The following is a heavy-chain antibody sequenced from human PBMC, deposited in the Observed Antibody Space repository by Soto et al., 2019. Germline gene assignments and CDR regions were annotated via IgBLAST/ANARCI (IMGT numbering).Heavy chain of an antibody. V-gene: IGHV3-30-3*01. CDR3: ARDNRMYYDFWSGPSAYMDV. Sequence: PGGSLRLSCAASGFTFSSYAMHWVRQAPGKGLEWVAVISYDGSNKYYADSVKGRFTISRDNSKNTLYLQMNSLRAEDTAVYYCARDNRMYYDFWSGPSAYMDVWGQGTTVTV. CDR1: GFTFSSYA. J-gene: IGHJ6*02. D-gene: IGHD3-3*01. CDR2: ISYDGSNK.